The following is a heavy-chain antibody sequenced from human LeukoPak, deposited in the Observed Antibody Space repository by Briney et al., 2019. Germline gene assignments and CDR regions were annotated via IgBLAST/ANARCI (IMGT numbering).Heavy chain of an antibody. CDR1: GCTFSSYW. CDR3: ARVESLREFFDY. J-gene: IGHJ4*02. V-gene: IGHV3-7*01. Sequence: GGSLRLSCAASGCTFSSYWMSWVRQAPGKGLEWVANIKQDGSEKYYVDSVKGRFTISRDNAKNSLYLQMNSLRAEDTAVYYCARVESLREFFDYWGQGTLVTVSS. CDR2: IKQDGSEK. D-gene: IGHD3-10*01.